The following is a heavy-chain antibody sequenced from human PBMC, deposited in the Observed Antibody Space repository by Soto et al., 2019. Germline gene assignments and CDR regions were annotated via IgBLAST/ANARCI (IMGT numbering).Heavy chain of an antibody. V-gene: IGHV3-23*01. CDR1: GFTFSSYA. D-gene: IGHD6-19*01. J-gene: IGHJ4*02. Sequence: PGGSLRLSCAASGFTFSSYAMTWVRQAPGKGLEWVSAISYSGVSTYYADSVKGRFTISRDNAKNTLYLQMNSLRVEDTAVYYCAREGAVIDYWGLGTLVTVSS. CDR3: AREGAVIDY. CDR2: ISYSGVST.